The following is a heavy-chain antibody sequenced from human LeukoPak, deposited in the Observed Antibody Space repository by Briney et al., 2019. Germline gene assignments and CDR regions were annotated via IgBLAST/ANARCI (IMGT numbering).Heavy chain of an antibody. D-gene: IGHD6-13*01. CDR1: GYTFTGYY. CDR2: IIPIFGTA. CDR3: ARGGVWIAAHYYYYMDV. J-gene: IGHJ6*03. V-gene: IGHV1-69*13. Sequence: AASVKVSCKASGYTFTGYYMHWVRQAPGQGLEWMGGIIPIFGTANYAQKFQGRVTITADESTSTAYMELSSLRSEDTAVYYCARGGVWIAAHYYYYMDVWGKGTTVTISS.